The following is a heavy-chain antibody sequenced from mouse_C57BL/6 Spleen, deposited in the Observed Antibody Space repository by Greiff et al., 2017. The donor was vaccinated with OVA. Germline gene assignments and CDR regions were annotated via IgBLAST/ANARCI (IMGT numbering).Heavy chain of an antibody. CDR1: GYAFSSYW. CDR2: IYPGDGDT. J-gene: IGHJ2*01. CDR3: ARSGITTVVATDY. D-gene: IGHD1-1*01. V-gene: IGHV1-80*01. Sequence: QVQLQQSGAELVKPGASVKISCKASGYAFSSYWMNWVKQRPGKGLEWIGQIYPGDGDTNYNGKFKGKATLTADKSSSTAYMQLSSLTSEDSAVYFCARSGITTVVATDYWGQGTTLTVSS.